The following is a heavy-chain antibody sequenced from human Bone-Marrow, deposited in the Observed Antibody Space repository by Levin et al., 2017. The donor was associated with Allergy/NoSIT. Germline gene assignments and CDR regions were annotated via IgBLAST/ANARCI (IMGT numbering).Heavy chain of an antibody. D-gene: IGHD6-19*01. CDR1: GFTFDDYA. CDR3: AKAGSGWSGARWYFDL. J-gene: IGHJ2*01. CDR2: ISWNSGSI. Sequence: GGSLRLSCAASGFTFDDYAMHWVRQAPGKGLEWVSGISWNSGSIGYADSVKGRFTISRDNAKNSLYLQMNSLRAEDTALYYCAKAGSGWSGARWYFDLWGRGTLVTVSS. V-gene: IGHV3-9*01.